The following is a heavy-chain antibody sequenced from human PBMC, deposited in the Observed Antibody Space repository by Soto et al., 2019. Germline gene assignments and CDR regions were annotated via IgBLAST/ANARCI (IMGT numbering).Heavy chain of an antibody. V-gene: IGHV1-69*06. D-gene: IGHD1-7*01. CDR2: IIPVFGSP. CDR1: GDTFSSHT. J-gene: IGHJ5*02. Sequence: VQLVQSGAEVKKPGSSVRVSCEISGDTFSSHTINWLRQAPGQGLEWMGGIIPVFGSPNYAEKFQGRVTISADTSTNKAYMELRSLTSEDTAVYFCARDITGTNTYFDPWGQGTLVTVSS. CDR3: ARDITGTNTYFDP.